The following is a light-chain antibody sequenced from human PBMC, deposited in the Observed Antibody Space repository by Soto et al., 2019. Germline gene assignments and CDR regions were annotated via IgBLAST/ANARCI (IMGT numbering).Light chain of an antibody. Sequence: DIQMTQSPSSLSGSAGDRVTITCRASQSISGYLNWYQQKPGKAPKVLMYGTSILQTGVSSRFSGSGSGTDFTLTINSLQPEDFATYYCQQSYSTPWTFGQVTKVEIK. CDR3: QQSYSTPWT. CDR2: GTS. CDR1: QSISGY. J-gene: IGKJ1*01. V-gene: IGKV1-39*01.